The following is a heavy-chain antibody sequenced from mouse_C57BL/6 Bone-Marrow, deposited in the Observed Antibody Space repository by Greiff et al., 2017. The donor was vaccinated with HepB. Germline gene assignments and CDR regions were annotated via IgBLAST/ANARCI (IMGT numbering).Heavy chain of an antibody. Sequence: QVQLKQSGAELVKPGASVKLSCKASGYTFTSYWMQWVKQRPGQGLEWIGEIDPSDSYTNYNQKFKGKATLTVDTSSSTAYMQLSSLTSEDSAVYYCARNSTGAMDYWGQGTSVTVSS. J-gene: IGHJ4*01. V-gene: IGHV1-50*01. CDR1: GYTFTSYW. D-gene: IGHD2-5*01. CDR2: IDPSDSYT. CDR3: ARNSTGAMDY.